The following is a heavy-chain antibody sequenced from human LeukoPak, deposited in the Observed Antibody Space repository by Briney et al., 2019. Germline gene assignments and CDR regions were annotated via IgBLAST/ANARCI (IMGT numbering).Heavy chain of an antibody. D-gene: IGHD3-10*02. CDR1: GGSISSGGNY. J-gene: IGHJ5*02. V-gene: IGHV4-31*03. Sequence: PSETLSLTCTVSGGSISSGGNYWTWIRQHPGKGLEWIGYIYNSGRTYYNPSLKSRVTISLDTSKNQFSLKLSSLTAADTAVYYCAREGGYVERTLDPWGQGTLVTVSP. CDR3: AREGGYVERTLDP. CDR2: IYNSGRT.